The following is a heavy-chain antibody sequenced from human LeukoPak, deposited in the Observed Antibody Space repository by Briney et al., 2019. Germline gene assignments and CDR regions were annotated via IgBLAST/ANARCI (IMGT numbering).Heavy chain of an antibody. CDR3: ASITMVRGVTLVDY. CDR2: MNPNSGNT. J-gene: IGHJ4*02. CDR1: GYTFTSYD. V-gene: IGHV1-8*01. Sequence: ASVKVSCKASGYTFTSYDINWVRQATGQGLEWMGWMNPNSGNTGYAQKFQGRVTMTRNTSISTAYMELSSLRSEDTAVYYCASITMVRGVTLVDYWGQGTLVTVSS. D-gene: IGHD3-10*01.